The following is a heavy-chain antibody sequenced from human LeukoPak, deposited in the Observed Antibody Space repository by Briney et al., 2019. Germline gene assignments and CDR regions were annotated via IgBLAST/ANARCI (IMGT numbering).Heavy chain of an antibody. CDR2: ISGSGGST. D-gene: IGHD2-21*02. V-gene: IGHV3-23*01. CDR1: GFTFSSYA. Sequence: GGSLRLSCAASGFTFSSYAMSWVRQAPGKGLEWVSAISGSGGSTYYADSVKGRFTISRDNSKNTLYLQMKSLRAEDTAVYYCAKDTPTPPYCGGDCYSGEYFDYWGQGTLVTVSS. CDR3: AKDTPTPPYCGGDCYSGEYFDY. J-gene: IGHJ4*02.